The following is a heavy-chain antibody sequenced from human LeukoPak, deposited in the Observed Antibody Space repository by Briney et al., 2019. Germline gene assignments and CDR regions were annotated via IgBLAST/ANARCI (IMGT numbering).Heavy chain of an antibody. J-gene: IGHJ3*02. CDR2: IYYSGST. CDR1: GGSISTYY. D-gene: IGHD4-23*01. CDR3: ARHDGGINAFDI. Sequence: PSETLSLSCTVSGGSISTYYWSWIRQPPGKGLEWFGYIYYSGSTNYNPSLKSRVTISVDTSKNQFSLKLRSVTAADTAVYYCARHDGGINAFDIWGQGTMVTVPS. V-gene: IGHV4-59*08.